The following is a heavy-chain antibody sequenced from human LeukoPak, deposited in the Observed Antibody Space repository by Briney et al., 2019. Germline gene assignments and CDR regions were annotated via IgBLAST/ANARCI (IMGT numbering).Heavy chain of an antibody. CDR2: IWYDGSNK. V-gene: IGHV3-33*01. CDR1: GFTFSSYG. J-gene: IGHJ4*02. D-gene: IGHD3-22*01. CDR3: AREVPKLYYYDSSGPDY. Sequence: GGSLRLSCAASGFTFSSYGMHWVRQAPGKGLEWVVVIWYDGSNKYYADSVKGRFTISRDNSKNTLYLQMNSLRAEDTAVYYCAREVPKLYYYDSSGPDYWGQGTLVTVSS.